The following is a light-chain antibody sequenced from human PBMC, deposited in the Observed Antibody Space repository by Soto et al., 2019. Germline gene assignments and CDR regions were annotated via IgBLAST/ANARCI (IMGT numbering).Light chain of an antibody. Sequence: DIVMTQYPLSLPVTPGEPASISCRSSQSLLHSNGYNYLDWYLQKPGQSPQLLIYLGSNRASGVPDRFSGSGSGTDFTLKISRVEAEDLGVYYCMQALRIPFSFRPGTKVDIK. V-gene: IGKV2-28*01. CDR1: QSLLHSNGYNY. CDR2: LGS. CDR3: MQALRIPFS. J-gene: IGKJ3*01.